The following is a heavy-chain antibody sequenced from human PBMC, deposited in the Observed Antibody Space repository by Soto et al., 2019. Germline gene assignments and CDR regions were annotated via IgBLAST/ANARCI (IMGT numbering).Heavy chain of an antibody. CDR2: ISAYNGNT. D-gene: IGHD1-20*01. Sequence: VKVSCKASGYTFTSYGISWVRQAPGQGLEWMGWISAYNGNTNYAQKLQGRVTMTTDTSTSTAYMELRSLRSDDTAVYYCAREGRYFGDYYYYYGMDVWGQGTTVTVSS. J-gene: IGHJ6*02. CDR1: GYTFTSYG. CDR3: AREGRYFGDYYYYYGMDV. V-gene: IGHV1-18*01.